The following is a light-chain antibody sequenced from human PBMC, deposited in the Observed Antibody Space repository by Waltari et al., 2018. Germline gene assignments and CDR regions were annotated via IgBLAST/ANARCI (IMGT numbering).Light chain of an antibody. J-gene: IGKJ2*01. CDR3: QQYGSSIMYT. CDR2: GAY. CDR1: QSLTKKY. Sequence: VLTQSPGTLSLSPGETATLSCRAGQSLTKKYSAWYQQKPGQAPRLLIYGAYSRAAGIPDRFRGSGSGTDFTLTISRLEPEDSAVYYCQQYGSSIMYTFGQGTKLEIK. V-gene: IGKV3-20*01.